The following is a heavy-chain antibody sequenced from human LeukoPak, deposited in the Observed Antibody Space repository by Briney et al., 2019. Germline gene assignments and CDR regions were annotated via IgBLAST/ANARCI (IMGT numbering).Heavy chain of an antibody. CDR1: GGSFSGYY. CDR2: INHSGST. Sequence: PSETLSLTCAVYGGSFSGYYWSWIRQPPGEGLEWIGEINHSGSTNYNPSLKSRVTISVDTSKNQFSLKLSSVTAADTAVYYCARGPHYDILTGYYNDAFDIWGQGTMVTVSS. D-gene: IGHD3-9*01. V-gene: IGHV4-34*01. J-gene: IGHJ3*02. CDR3: ARGPHYDILTGYYNDAFDI.